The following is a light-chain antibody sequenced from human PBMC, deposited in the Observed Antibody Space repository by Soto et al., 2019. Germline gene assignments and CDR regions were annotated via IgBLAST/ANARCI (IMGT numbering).Light chain of an antibody. CDR1: QSISDW. J-gene: IGKJ1*01. CDR3: QQYNNFSTT. V-gene: IGKV1-5*03. Sequence: DIQMTQSPSTLSASVGDRVTITCRASQSISDWLAWYQQKPGKAPNLLIYKASSLESGVPPRFSGSGSGTEFTLTISSLQPDDFATYFCQQYNNFSTTFGQGTKVDIK. CDR2: KAS.